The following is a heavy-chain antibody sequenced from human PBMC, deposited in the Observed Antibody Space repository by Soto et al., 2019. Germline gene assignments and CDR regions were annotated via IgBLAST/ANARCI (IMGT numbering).Heavy chain of an antibody. CDR3: ARGASP. CDR2: MNPNSGNT. V-gene: IGHV1-8*01. J-gene: IGHJ5*02. Sequence: QVQLVQSGAEVKKPGASVKVSCKASGYTFTSSDINWVRQATGQGLEWLGWMNPNSGNTGYAQKFQGRITLTRSTSITTAYLELSSLSSDDSAVYYCARGASPWGQGTLVTVSS. CDR1: GYTFTSSD.